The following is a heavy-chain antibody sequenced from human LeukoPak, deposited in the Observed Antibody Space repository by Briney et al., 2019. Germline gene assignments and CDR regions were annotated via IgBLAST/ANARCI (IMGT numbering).Heavy chain of an antibody. V-gene: IGHV1-46*01. J-gene: IGHJ5*02. D-gene: IGHD6-6*01. CDR2: INPSGGST. Sequence: GASVKVSCKASGYTFTSYYMHWVRQAPGQGLEWMGIINPSGGSTSYAQKFQGRVTMTRDTSTSTAYMELSSLRSEDTAVYYCARDPTQFGSSSNWFDPWGQGTLVTVSS. CDR3: ARDPTQFGSSSNWFDP. CDR1: GYTFTSYY.